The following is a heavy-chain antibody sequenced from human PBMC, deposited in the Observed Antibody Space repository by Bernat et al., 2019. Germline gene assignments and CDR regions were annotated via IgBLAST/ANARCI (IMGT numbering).Heavy chain of an antibody. Sequence: VQLVESGGGLVQPGGSLRLSCAASGFTFSSYEMNWVRQAPGKGLEWVSYISSSGSTIYYADSVKGRFTISRDNVKNSLYLQMNSLRAEDTAVYYCVRDSNADSYGDYWGQEPWSPSPQ. CDR2: ISSSGSTI. D-gene: IGHD2-21*02. CDR1: GFTFSSYE. J-gene: IGHJ4*01. CDR3: VRDSNADSYGDY. V-gene: IGHV3-48*03.